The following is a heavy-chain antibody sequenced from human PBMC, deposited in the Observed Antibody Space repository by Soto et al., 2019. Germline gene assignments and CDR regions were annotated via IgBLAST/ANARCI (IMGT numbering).Heavy chain of an antibody. CDR2: ISYSGST. V-gene: IGHV4-39*01. D-gene: IGHD6-13*01. Sequence: SETLSLTCTVSGGSFSSSYYYWGWIRQPPGKGLEWIGSISYSGSTYYNPSLKSRVTISADTSEIEFSLKLSSVTAADTAVYHCARGLPAAGLYYFDYWGQGILVTVSS. J-gene: IGHJ4*02. CDR1: GGSFSSSYYY. CDR3: ARGLPAAGLYYFDY.